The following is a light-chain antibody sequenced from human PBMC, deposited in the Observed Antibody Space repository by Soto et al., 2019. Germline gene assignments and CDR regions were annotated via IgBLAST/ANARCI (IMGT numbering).Light chain of an antibody. V-gene: IGKV1-5*03. J-gene: IGKJ1*01. CDR1: QSISSW. CDR3: QQYNTYPWT. CDR2: KAS. Sequence: DIQMTQSPSTLSASVGDRVTITCRASQSISSWLAWYQQKPGKAPKLLIYKASSLQSGVTSRFSGSGSGTAFTLTISSLQPDDFATYYCQQYNTYPWTFGQGTQVEIK.